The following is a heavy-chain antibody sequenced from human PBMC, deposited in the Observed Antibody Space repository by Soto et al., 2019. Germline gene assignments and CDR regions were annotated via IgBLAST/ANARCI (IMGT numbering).Heavy chain of an antibody. D-gene: IGHD3-22*01. CDR3: ARLRGVYYYDSSGYYAIYYYYGMDV. V-gene: IGHV5-10-1*01. CDR2: IDPSDSYT. Sequence: PGESLKISCKGSGYSFTSYWISWVRQMPGKGLEWMGRIDPSDSYTNYSPSFQGHVTISADKSISTACLQWSSLKASDTAMYYCARLRGVYYYDSSGYYAIYYYYGMDVWGQGTTVTVSS. J-gene: IGHJ6*02. CDR1: GYSFTSYW.